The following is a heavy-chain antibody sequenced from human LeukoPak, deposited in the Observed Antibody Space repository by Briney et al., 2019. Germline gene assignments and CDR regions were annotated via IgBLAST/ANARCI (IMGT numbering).Heavy chain of an antibody. CDR3: ARGAPNYYDSSGYYKPFDY. J-gene: IGHJ4*02. Sequence: PGGSLRLSCAASGFTFSTYWMSWVRQAPGKGLEWVSVIYSGGSTYYADSVKGRFTISRDNSKNTLYLQMNSLRAEDTAVYYCARGAPNYYDSSGYYKPFDYWGQGTLVTVSS. V-gene: IGHV3-66*01. CDR1: GFTFSTYW. D-gene: IGHD3-22*01. CDR2: IYSGGST.